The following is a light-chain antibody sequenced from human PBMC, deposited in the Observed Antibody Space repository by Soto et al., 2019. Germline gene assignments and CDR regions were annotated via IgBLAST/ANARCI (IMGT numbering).Light chain of an antibody. CDR1: KGIGRY. J-gene: IGKJ3*01. CDR2: DAS. V-gene: IGKV3-11*01. CDR3: QQRSNWPLT. Sequence: EIVLTQSPGTLSLSPGESATLSCRASKGIGRYLAWFQQKPGQAPRLLIYDASTRATGIPARFSGSGSGTDFTLTISSLEPEDFAVYYCQQRSNWPLTFGPGTKVDIK.